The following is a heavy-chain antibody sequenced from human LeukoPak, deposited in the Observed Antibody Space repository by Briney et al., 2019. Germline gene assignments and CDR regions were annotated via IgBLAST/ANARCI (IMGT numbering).Heavy chain of an antibody. CDR1: GFTFSTSA. D-gene: IGHD3-10*01. J-gene: IGHJ4*02. V-gene: IGHV3-23*01. Sequence: GGSLRLSCVVSGFTFSTSAMSWVRQAPGKGPEWVSGISESGGSTYYADSVKGRFTSSRDNSKNTLYLQMNNLRAEDTAAYYCAKGSFWGQGTLVTVSS. CDR3: AKGSF. CDR2: ISESGGST.